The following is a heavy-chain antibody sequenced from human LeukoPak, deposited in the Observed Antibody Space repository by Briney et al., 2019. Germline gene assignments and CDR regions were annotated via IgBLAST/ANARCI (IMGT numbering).Heavy chain of an antibody. CDR1: GGSFSGYY. CDR2: ISGSGGST. J-gene: IGHJ3*02. D-gene: IGHD2-21*02. CDR3: AKDPITPTVVVTASRGNAFDI. V-gene: IGHV3-23*01. Sequence: ETLSLTCAVYGGSFSGYYWSWVRQAPGKGLEWVSAISGSGGSTYYADSVKGRFTISRDNSKNTLYLQMNSLRAEDTAVYYCAKDPITPTVVVTASRGNAFDIWGQGTMVTVSS.